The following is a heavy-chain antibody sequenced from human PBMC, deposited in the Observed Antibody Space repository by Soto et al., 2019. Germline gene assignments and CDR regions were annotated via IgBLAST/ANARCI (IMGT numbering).Heavy chain of an antibody. J-gene: IGHJ6*02. CDR1: GGTFSTYS. Sequence: QVQLVQSGAEVKKPGSSVKVSCKASGGTFSTYSFSWVRQAPGQGLEWMGGIIPMFGSSNYAQKFQGRLTSTADEPTSTAYMELSGLRPEDTAVYYCARGLAMVRGLLKKGHYYYYGMDVWGQGTTVTVSS. V-gene: IGHV1-69*01. CDR2: IIPMFGSS. CDR3: ARGLAMVRGLLKKGHYYYYGMDV. D-gene: IGHD3-10*01.